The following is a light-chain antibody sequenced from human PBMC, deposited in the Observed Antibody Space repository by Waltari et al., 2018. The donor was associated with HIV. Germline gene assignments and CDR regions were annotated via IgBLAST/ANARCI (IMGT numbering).Light chain of an antibody. CDR3: DAWDNSLSGRV. J-gene: IGLJ3*02. V-gene: IGLV1-47*01. Sequence: QSVLTQPPSASGTPGQRATISCSGRRSNIGNNAVYWFQHLPGTAPKLLIYRNNQRPAGVPDRFTGSKSGTSASLAISGLRSEDEADYYCDAWDNSLSGRVFGGGTKLTVL. CDR1: RSNIGNNA. CDR2: RNN.